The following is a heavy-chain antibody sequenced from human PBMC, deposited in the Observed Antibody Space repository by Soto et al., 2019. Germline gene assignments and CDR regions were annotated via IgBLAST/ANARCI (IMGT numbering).Heavy chain of an antibody. J-gene: IGHJ4*02. Sequence: EVQLSESGGGLVQPGGSLRLPGGAAGFTFSGSAVAGAPQAPGGGLEWVSGIRGGGGTEYADSGKGRFGISRDNSKDTVYLYMNSLRDDDTAVYYCARQKGDIVARPPDHWGQGILVTVSS. CDR1: GFTFSGSA. CDR3: ARQKGDIVARPPDH. CDR2: IRGGGGT. V-gene: IGHV3-23*01. D-gene: IGHD5-12*01.